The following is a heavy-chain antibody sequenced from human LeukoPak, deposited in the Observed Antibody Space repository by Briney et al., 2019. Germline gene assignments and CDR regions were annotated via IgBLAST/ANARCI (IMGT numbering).Heavy chain of an antibody. CDR1: GGTFSSYA. J-gene: IGHJ5*02. V-gene: IGHV1-69*04. Sequence: SVKVSCKASGGTFSSYAISWVRQAPGQGLEWMGRIIPILGIANYAQKFQGRVTITADKSTSTAYMELSSLRSEDTAVYYCATSIAAAGSNWFDPWGQGTLVTVSS. CDR2: IIPILGIA. CDR3: ATSIAAAGSNWFDP. D-gene: IGHD6-13*01.